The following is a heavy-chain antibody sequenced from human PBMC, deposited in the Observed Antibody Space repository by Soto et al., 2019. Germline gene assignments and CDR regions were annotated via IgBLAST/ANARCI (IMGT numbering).Heavy chain of an antibody. CDR3: TNPQVYYGMDV. J-gene: IGHJ6*02. CDR1: GFTFSGSA. CDR2: IRSKANNYAT. V-gene: IGHV3-73*02. Sequence: EVQLVESGGGLVQPGGFLKLSCAAGGFTFSGSAVQWVRQASGKGLEWVGRIRSKANNYATAYAASVQGRFTIFRDDLKNTAYLEMNSLKTEDTAVYYCTNPQVYYGMDVWGQGTTVTVS.